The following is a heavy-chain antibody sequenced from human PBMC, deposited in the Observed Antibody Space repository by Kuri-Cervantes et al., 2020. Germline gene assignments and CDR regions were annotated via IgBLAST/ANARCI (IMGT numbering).Heavy chain of an antibody. V-gene: IGHV3-30-3*01. D-gene: IGHD3-22*01. CDR3: ARKCYDRSGTYSGDY. Sequence: LSLTCEASRFTFSNYAMHWVRQAPGKGLEWVAVVSYDGSNEYYADSVKGRFTISRDNSKNTLYLQMNSLRAEDTAIYYCARKCYDRSGTYSGDYWGQGTLVTVSS. CDR1: RFTFSNYA. J-gene: IGHJ4*02. CDR2: VSYDGSNE.